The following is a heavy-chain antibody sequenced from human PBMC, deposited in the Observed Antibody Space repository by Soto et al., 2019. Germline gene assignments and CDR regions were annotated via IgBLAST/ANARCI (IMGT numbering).Heavy chain of an antibody. J-gene: IGHJ6*02. Sequence: SVKVSCKASGATFSSYAISWVRQAPGQGLEWMGGIIPIFGTANYAQKFQGRVTITADKSTSTAYMELSSLRSEDTAVYYCARDSVDTAMENYYSYGMVVWGPGTSVTVFS. D-gene: IGHD5-18*01. CDR2: IIPIFGTA. CDR3: ARDSVDTAMENYYSYGMVV. V-gene: IGHV1-69*06. CDR1: GATFSSYA.